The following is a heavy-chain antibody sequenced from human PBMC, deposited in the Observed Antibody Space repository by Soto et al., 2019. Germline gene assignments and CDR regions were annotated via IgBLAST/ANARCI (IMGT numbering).Heavy chain of an antibody. CDR1: GGSLSSYY. D-gene: IGHD4-17*01. Sequence: PSETLSLTCTVSGGSLSSYYLSWIRPTPGKGLEWIGYIYYSGSTNYNPSLKSRVTISVDTSKNQFSLKLSSVTAADTAVYYCAREVVTTLLDYWGQGTLVPVSS. CDR2: IYYSGST. V-gene: IGHV4-59*01. J-gene: IGHJ4*02. CDR3: AREVVTTLLDY.